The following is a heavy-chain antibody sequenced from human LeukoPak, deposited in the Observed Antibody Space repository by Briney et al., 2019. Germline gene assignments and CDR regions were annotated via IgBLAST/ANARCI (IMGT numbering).Heavy chain of an antibody. CDR3: ARDRVTMVRGVNYYFDY. CDR1: GFTFSSYW. V-gene: IGHV3-7*05. J-gene: IGHJ4*02. CDR2: IKQDGSEK. D-gene: IGHD3-10*01. Sequence: PGGSLRLSCAASGFTFSSYWMSWVRQAPGKGLEWVANIKQDGSEKYYVDSVKGRFTIFRDNAKNSLYLQMNSLRAEDTAVYYCARDRVTMVRGVNYYFDYWGQGTLVTVSS.